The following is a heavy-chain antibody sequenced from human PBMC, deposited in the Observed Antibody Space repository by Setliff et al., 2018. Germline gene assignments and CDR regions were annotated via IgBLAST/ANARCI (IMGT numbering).Heavy chain of an antibody. Sequence: LPETLSLTCAVYGGSFSGYYWNWIRQPPGKGLEWIGSIYYSGSTYYNPSLKSRVTISVDTSKNQFSLKLSSVTAADTAVYYCARRTEYYNFWSGYYDYWGQGTLVTVSS. V-gene: IGHV4-34*01. CDR2: IYYSGST. CDR3: ARRTEYYNFWSGYYDY. D-gene: IGHD3-3*01. J-gene: IGHJ4*02. CDR1: GGSFSGYY.